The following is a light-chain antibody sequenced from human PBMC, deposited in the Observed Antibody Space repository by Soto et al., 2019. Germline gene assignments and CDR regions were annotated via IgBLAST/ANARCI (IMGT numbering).Light chain of an antibody. J-gene: IGLJ1*01. Sequence: QSVLIQPASVSGSPGQSITISCTGTSSDVGSYKYVSWYQHYPGKAPKLIIYEVSNRPSGVSDRFSGSKSGNTASLTISGLQAEDEADYYCQSYDSTLSARYVFGTGTKLTVL. V-gene: IGLV2-14*01. CDR1: SSDVGSYKY. CDR3: QSYDSTLSARYV. CDR2: EVS.